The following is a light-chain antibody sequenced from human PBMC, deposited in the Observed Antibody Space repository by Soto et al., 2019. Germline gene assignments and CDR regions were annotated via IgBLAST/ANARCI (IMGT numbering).Light chain of an antibody. J-gene: IGKJ1*01. CDR2: DAS. CDR1: QTVRNNY. V-gene: IGKV3-20*01. Sequence: EFVLTHSPGTLSLSPVERSTLSCRASQTVRNNYLAWYQQKPGQAPRLLIYDASSRATGIPDRFSGGGSGTDFTLTISRLEPEDFSVYYCLQYGSSSWKCGQGNKGDIK. CDR3: LQYGSSSWK.